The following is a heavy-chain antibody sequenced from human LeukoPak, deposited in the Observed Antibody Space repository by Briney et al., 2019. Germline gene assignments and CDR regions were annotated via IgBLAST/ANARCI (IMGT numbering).Heavy chain of an antibody. CDR3: ARGSSSSSVYYYYYYYMDV. CDR2: ISSSGSTI. D-gene: IGHD6-6*01. V-gene: IGHV3-48*04. CDR1: GFTFTTYS. Sequence: PGGSLRLSCEASGFTFTTYSMTWVRQAPGKGLEWVSYISSSGSTIYYADSVKGRFTISRDNAKNSLYLQMNSLRAEDTAVYYCARGSSSSSVYYYYYYYMDVWGKGTTVTVSS. J-gene: IGHJ6*03.